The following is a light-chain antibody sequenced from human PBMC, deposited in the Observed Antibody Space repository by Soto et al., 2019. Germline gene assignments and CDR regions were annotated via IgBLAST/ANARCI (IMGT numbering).Light chain of an antibody. J-gene: IGLJ1*01. CDR3: CSYAGDSTYV. V-gene: IGLV2-23*02. Sequence: QSAPTQPASVSGSPGQSITISCTGTSSDVGTYNLVSWFQQHPGKAPRLLIYEVSQRPSGVSSRCSGSKSGNTASLTISGLQAEDEADYYCCSYAGDSTYVFGTGTKLTVL. CDR2: EVS. CDR1: SSDVGTYNL.